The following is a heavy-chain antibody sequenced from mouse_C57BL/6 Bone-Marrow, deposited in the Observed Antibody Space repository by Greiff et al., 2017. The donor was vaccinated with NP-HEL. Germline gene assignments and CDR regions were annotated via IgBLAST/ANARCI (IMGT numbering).Heavy chain of an antibody. CDR2: IYPRSGNT. J-gene: IGHJ4*01. D-gene: IGHD1-1*02. V-gene: IGHV1-81*01. CDR3: ARGDYGAMDY. CDR1: GYTFTSYG. Sequence: QVQLKQSGAELARPGASVKLSCKASGYTFTSYGISWVKQRTGQGLEWIGEIYPRSGNTYYNEKFKGKATLTADKSSSTAYMELRSLTSEDSAVYFCARGDYGAMDYWGQGTSVTVSS.